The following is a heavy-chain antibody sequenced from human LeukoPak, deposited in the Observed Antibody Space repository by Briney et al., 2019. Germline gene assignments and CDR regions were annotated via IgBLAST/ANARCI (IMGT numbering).Heavy chain of an antibody. CDR3: ARDRGGSAFDI. CDR2: INSDGSST. J-gene: IGHJ3*02. Sequence: GGSLRLSCAPSGFTFRSYWMHWVRKAPVKGLVWVSRINSDGSSTSYADSVKGRFTISRDNAKNTLYLQMNSLRAEDTAVYHCARDRGGSAFDILGQGTMVTVSS. CDR1: GFTFRSYW. D-gene: IGHD3-10*01. V-gene: IGHV3-74*01.